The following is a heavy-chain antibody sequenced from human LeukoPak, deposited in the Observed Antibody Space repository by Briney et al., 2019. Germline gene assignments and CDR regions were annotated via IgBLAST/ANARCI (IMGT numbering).Heavy chain of an antibody. CDR1: GFTFSSYS. CDR3: ARAALNYYDSSGYYSDY. D-gene: IGHD3-22*01. Sequence: PGGSLRLSCAASGFTFSSYSMNWVRQAPGKGLEWVSYISSSSSTIYYADSVKGRFTISRDNAKNSLYLQMNSLRAEDTAVYYCARAALNYYDSSGYYSDYWGHGTLVTVSS. J-gene: IGHJ4*01. V-gene: IGHV3-48*04. CDR2: ISSSSSTI.